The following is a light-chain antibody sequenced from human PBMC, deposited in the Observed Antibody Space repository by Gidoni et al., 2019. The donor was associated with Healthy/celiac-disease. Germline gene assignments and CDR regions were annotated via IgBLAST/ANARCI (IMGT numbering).Light chain of an antibody. Sequence: QSALTQPRSVSGSPGQSVTISCTGTSSDVGGYNYVSWYQQHQGKAPKLMLYDVSKRPSGVPYRFSGSKSGNTASLTISGLHAEDEAYYYCCSYAGSYTLVVFGGVTKLTVL. V-gene: IGLV2-11*01. CDR1: SSDVGGYNY. CDR3: CSYAGSYTLVV. J-gene: IGLJ2*01. CDR2: DVS.